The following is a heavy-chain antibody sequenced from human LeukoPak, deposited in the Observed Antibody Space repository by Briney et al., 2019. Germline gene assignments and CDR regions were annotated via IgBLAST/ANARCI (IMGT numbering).Heavy chain of an antibody. D-gene: IGHD3-10*01. V-gene: IGHV3-21*01. CDR3: ARVQWAYGSGSYQAPDY. CDR2: ISSSSSYI. CDR1: GFTFSSYS. J-gene: IGHJ4*02. Sequence: GGSLRLSCAASGFTFSSYSMNWVRQAPGKRLEWVSSISSSSSYIYYADSVKGRFTISRDNAKNSLYLQMNSLRAEDTAVYYCARVQWAYGSGSYQAPDYWGQGTLVTVSS.